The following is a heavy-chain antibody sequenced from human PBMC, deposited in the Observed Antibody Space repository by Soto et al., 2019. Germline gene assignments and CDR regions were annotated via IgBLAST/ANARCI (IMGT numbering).Heavy chain of an antibody. CDR3: ARDYGDPPHYYFGLDV. D-gene: IGHD4-17*01. CDR2: IYWDDDK. CDR1: GFSLNTNGVG. J-gene: IGHJ6*02. Sequence: QITLKESGPTLVKPTQTLTLTCTFSGFSLNTNGVGVAWIRQPPGKALECLALIYWDDDKRYSPSLKTRLSITKDTSNNQVVLTMTNMDPVDTATYSCARDYGDPPHYYFGLDVWGQGTTVTVSS. V-gene: IGHV2-5*02.